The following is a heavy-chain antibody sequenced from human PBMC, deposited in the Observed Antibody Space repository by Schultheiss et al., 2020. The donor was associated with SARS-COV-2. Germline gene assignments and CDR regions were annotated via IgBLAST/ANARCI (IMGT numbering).Heavy chain of an antibody. Sequence: ASVKVSCKASGYTFTSYDINWVRQATGQGLEWMGWMNPNSGNTGYAQKFQGRVTITADESTSTAYMELSSLRAGDTAVYYCARDQPHYYGSGTGGMDVWGQGTTVTVSS. D-gene: IGHD3-10*01. J-gene: IGHJ6*02. CDR2: MNPNSGNT. CDR1: GYTFTSYD. V-gene: IGHV1-8*03. CDR3: ARDQPHYYGSGTGGMDV.